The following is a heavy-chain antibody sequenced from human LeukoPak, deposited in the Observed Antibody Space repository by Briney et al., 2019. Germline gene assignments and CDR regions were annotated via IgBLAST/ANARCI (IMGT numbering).Heavy chain of an antibody. CDR2: ISAYNGNT. D-gene: IGHD4-23*01. CDR1: GYTFTSYG. Sequence: ASVKVSCKASGYTFTSYGISWVRQAPGQGLEWMGWISAYNGNTNYAQKFQDRVTMTTDTSTSTAYMELRSLRSDDTAMYYCASRWSYGQDYWGQGTLVTVSS. V-gene: IGHV1-18*01. J-gene: IGHJ4*02. CDR3: ASRWSYGQDY.